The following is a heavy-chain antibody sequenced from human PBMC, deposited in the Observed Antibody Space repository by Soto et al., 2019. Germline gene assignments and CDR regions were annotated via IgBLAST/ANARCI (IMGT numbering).Heavy chain of an antibody. D-gene: IGHD4-17*01. Sequence: SETLSLTCTVSGGSISSGDYYWSWIRQPPGKGLGWIGYIYYSGSTYYNPSLKSRVTISVDTSKNQFSLKLSSVTAADTAVYYCATYGGNSRRFDYWGQGTLVTVSS. CDR2: IYYSGST. CDR3: ATYGGNSRRFDY. CDR1: GGSISSGDYY. V-gene: IGHV4-30-4*01. J-gene: IGHJ4*02.